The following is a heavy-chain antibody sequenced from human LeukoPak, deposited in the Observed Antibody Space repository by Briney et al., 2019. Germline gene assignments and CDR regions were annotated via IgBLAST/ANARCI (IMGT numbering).Heavy chain of an antibody. D-gene: IGHD1-7*01. CDR3: ARARITGTMHGAFDI. CDR1: GGSISSYY. Sequence: SETLSLTCTVSGGSISSYYWSWIRQPPGKGLEWIGYIYYSGSTNYNPSLKSRVTISVDTSKNQFSLKLSSVTAADTAVYYCARARITGTMHGAFDIWGQGTMVTVSS. V-gene: IGHV4-59*01. CDR2: IYYSGST. J-gene: IGHJ3*02.